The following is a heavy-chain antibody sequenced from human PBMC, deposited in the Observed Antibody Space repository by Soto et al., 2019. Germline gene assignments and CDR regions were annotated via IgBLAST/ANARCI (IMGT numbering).Heavy chain of an antibody. Sequence: PSETLSLTCTVSGGSISSSSYYWGWIRQPPGKGLEWIGSIYYSGSTYYNPSLKSRVTISVDTSKNQFSLKLSSVTAADTAVYYCARFYYDILTGYQRDRRFDPWGQGTLVTVSS. CDR3: ARFYYDILTGYQRDRRFDP. CDR1: GGSISSSSYY. J-gene: IGHJ5*02. CDR2: IYYSGST. V-gene: IGHV4-39*01. D-gene: IGHD3-9*01.